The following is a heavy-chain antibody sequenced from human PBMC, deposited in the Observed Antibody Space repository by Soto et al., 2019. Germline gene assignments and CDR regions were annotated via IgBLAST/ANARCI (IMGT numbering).Heavy chain of an antibody. J-gene: IGHJ4*02. CDR1: GYRFTYNW. V-gene: IGHV5-51*01. CDR3: ARLLDGYIDY. Sequence: PGESLKISCKGSGYRFTYNWIGWVRQMPGKGLEWMGIIYPADSDTTYSPSFQGQVTISADKSISTTYLQWSSLKASDTAMYYCARLLDGYIDYWGQGTRVTVSS. CDR2: IYPADSDT.